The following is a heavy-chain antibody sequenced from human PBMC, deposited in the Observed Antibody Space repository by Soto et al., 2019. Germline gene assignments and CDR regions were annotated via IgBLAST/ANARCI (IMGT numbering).Heavy chain of an antibody. Sequence: GGSLRLSCAASGFTFSSYGMHWVRQAPGKGLEWVAVIWYDGSNKYYADSVKGRFTISRDNSKNTLYLQMNSLRAEDTAVYYCASEMTALDYYHYGMDVWGQGTTVTVSS. CDR3: ASEMTALDYYHYGMDV. V-gene: IGHV3-33*01. D-gene: IGHD1-1*01. CDR1: GFTFSSYG. J-gene: IGHJ6*02. CDR2: IWYDGSNK.